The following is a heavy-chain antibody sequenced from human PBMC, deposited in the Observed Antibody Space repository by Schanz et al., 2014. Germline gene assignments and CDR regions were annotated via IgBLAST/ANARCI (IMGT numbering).Heavy chain of an antibody. J-gene: IGHJ5*01. CDR2: IYHSGST. Sequence: QLQLQESGSGLVKPSQTLSLTCGVSGGSISSGGSSWNWIRLPPGKGLEWIGYIYHSGSTYYNPSLKSRVTISVDSSKNQCSLILNSVTAADTAVYYCARSPGDFPGWFDSWGQGTLVTVSS. V-gene: IGHV4-30-2*01. CDR3: ARSPGDFPGWFDS. CDR1: GGSISSGGSS. D-gene: IGHD4-17*01.